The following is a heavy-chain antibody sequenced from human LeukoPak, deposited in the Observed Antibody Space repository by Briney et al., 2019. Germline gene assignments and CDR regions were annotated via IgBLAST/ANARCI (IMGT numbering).Heavy chain of an antibody. CDR3: ATSLRVRPDACDI. CDR1: GGSFSGYY. J-gene: IGHJ3*02. CDR2: INHSGST. V-gene: IGHV4-34*01. D-gene: IGHD3-10*01. Sequence: PSETLSLTCAVYGGSFSGYYWSWIRQPPGKGLEWIGEINHSGSTNYNPSLKSRVTISADTSKNQFSLKLSSVTAADTAVYYCATSLRVRPDACDIWGQGTMVTVSS.